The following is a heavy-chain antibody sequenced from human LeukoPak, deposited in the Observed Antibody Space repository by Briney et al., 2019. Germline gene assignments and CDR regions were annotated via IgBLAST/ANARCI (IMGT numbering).Heavy chain of an antibody. V-gene: IGHV4-34*01. J-gene: IGHJ4*02. CDR1: GGSFSGYY. Sequence: SETLSLTCAVYGGSFSGYYWSWIRQPPGRGLEWIGEINHSGSTNYNPSLKSRVSISVDMSKKQFSLKLSSVTAADTAVYYCARQEQWLSPFDYWGQGTLVTVSS. D-gene: IGHD6-19*01. CDR3: ARQEQWLSPFDY. CDR2: INHSGST.